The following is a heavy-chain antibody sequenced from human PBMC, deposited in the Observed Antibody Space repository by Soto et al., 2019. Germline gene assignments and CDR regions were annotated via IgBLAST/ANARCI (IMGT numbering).Heavy chain of an antibody. V-gene: IGHV1-18*01. D-gene: IGHD3-16*01. CDR3: AMVDVYVTPSPQDV. J-gene: IGHJ6*02. CDR2: ISTYNGNT. CDR1: GYTFTSYD. Sequence: ASVKVSCKASGYTFTSYDISWVRQAPGQGLEWMGWISTYNGNTNYAQKLQGRLTLTTDTSTTTAYMELRSLRSNDTAIYYCAMVDVYVTPSPQDVWGQGTTVTVSS.